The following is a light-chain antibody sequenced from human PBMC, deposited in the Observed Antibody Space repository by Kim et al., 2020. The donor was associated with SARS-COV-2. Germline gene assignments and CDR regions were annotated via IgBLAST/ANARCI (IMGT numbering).Light chain of an antibody. Sequence: EIVLTQSPGTLSLSPGERATLSCRASQSVGSSYLAWYQQKPGQAPRLLIYGASSRATGIPDRFSGSGSGTDFTLTISRLEPEDFAVYYCQQYASSRTFGQGTKVDIK. V-gene: IGKV3-20*01. CDR1: QSVGSSY. J-gene: IGKJ1*01. CDR2: GAS. CDR3: QQYASSRT.